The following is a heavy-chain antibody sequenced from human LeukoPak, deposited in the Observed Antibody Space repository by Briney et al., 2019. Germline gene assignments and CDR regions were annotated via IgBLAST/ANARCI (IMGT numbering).Heavy chain of an antibody. V-gene: IGHV1-69*04. CDR3: ASVPITMTPYYYYGMDV. CDR2: IIPILGIA. Sequence: SVEVSCKASGGTFSSYAISWVRQAPGQGLEWMGRIIPILGIANYAQKFQGRVTITADKSTSTAYMELSSLRSEDTAVYYCASVPITMTPYYYYGMDVWGQGTTVTVSS. CDR1: GGTFSSYA. J-gene: IGHJ6*02. D-gene: IGHD3-22*01.